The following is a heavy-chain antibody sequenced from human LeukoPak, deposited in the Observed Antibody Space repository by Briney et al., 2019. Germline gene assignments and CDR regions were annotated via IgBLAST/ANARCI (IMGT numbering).Heavy chain of an antibody. CDR2: ISYDGSNK. J-gene: IGHJ4*02. CDR1: GFTFSSYA. Sequence: GGSLRLSCAASGFTFSSYAMHWVRQAPGKGLEWVAVISYDGSNKYYADSVKGRFTISRDNSKNTLYLQMNSLRAEDTAVYYCARVGYGSGSLFKNYFDYWGQGTLVTVSS. CDR3: ARVGYGSGSLFKNYFDY. V-gene: IGHV3-30*04. D-gene: IGHD3-10*01.